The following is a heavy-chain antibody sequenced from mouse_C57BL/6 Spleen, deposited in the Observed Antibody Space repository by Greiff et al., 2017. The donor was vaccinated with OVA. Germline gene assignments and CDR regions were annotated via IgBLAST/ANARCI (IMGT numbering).Heavy chain of an antibody. D-gene: IGHD1-1*01. CDR1: GYSFTSYY. CDR2: IYPGSGNT. CDR3: ARAYGSPPFDY. Sequence: VKLQQSGPELVKPGASVKISCKASGYSFTSYYIHWVKQRPGQGLEWIGWIYPGSGNTKYNEKFKGKATLTADTSSSTAYMQLSSLTSEDSAVYYCARAYGSPPFDYWGQGTTLTVSS. J-gene: IGHJ2*01. V-gene: IGHV1-66*01.